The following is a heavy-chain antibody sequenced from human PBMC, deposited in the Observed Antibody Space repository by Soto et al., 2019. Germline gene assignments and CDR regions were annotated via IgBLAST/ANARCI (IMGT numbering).Heavy chain of an antibody. Sequence: PSETLSLTCIVSGDSMSTNYWHWIRQPPGKALEWIGYVYYNGDTNYNPSLNSRVTISVDTSMNQLSLRLSSVTAADPAVYYCARGGTTMVKYYFDYWGQGALVTVSS. V-gene: IGHV4-59*01. CDR3: ARGGTTMVKYYFDY. J-gene: IGHJ4*02. CDR2: VYYNGDT. D-gene: IGHD5-18*01. CDR1: GDSMSTNY.